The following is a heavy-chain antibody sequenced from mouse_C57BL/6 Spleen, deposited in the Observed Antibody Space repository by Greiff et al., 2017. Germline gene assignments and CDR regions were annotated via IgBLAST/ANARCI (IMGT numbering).Heavy chain of an antibody. V-gene: IGHV1-82*01. CDR1: GYAFSSSW. Sequence: VMLVESGPELVKPGASVKISCKASGYAFSSSWMNWVKQRPGKGLEWIGRIYPGDGDTNYNGKFKGKATLTADKSSSTAYMQLSSLTSEDSAVYFCARGEYGRDFDYWGQGTTLTVSS. J-gene: IGHJ2*01. D-gene: IGHD5-1*01. CDR3: ARGEYGRDFDY. CDR2: IYPGDGDT.